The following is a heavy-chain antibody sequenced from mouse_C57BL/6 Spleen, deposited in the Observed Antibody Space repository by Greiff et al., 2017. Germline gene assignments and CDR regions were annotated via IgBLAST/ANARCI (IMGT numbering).Heavy chain of an antibody. V-gene: IGHV5-4*03. CDR2: ISDGGSYT. CDR3: ASTAQAAWFAY. CDR1: GFTFSSYA. J-gene: IGHJ3*01. D-gene: IGHD3-2*02. Sequence: EVKVEESGGGLVKPGGSLKLSCAASGFTFSSYAMSWVRQTPEKRLEWVATISDGGSYTYYPDNVKGRFTISRDNAKNNLYLQMSHLKSEDTAMYYCASTAQAAWFAYWGQGTLVTVSA.